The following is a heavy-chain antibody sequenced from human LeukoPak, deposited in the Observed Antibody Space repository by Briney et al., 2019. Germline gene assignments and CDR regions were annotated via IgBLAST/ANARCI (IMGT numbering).Heavy chain of an antibody. CDR3: AREGEWELLPNRLGYYYYMDV. Sequence: SETLSLTCTVSGGSVSSGNYYWSWIRQPAGKGLEWIGRIYTSGSTNYNPSLKSRVTMSVDTSKNQFSLKLSSVTAADTAVYYCAREGEWELLPNRLGYYYYMDVWGKGTTVTISS. CDR2: IYTSGST. J-gene: IGHJ6*03. V-gene: IGHV4-61*02. D-gene: IGHD1-26*01. CDR1: GGSVSSGNYY.